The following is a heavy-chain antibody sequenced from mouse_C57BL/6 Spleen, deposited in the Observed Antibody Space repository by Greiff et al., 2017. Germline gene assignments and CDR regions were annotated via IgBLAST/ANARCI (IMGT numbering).Heavy chain of an antibody. Sequence: VQLQQSGAELVMPGASVKLSCKASGYTFTSYWMHWVKQRPGQGLEWIGEIDPSDSYTNYNQKFKGKSTLTVDKSSSTAYMQLSSLTSEDSAVYYCARHYGSSWGFAYWDQGTLVTVSA. CDR3: ARHYGSSWGFAY. D-gene: IGHD1-1*01. CDR2: IDPSDSYT. V-gene: IGHV1-69*01. CDR1: GYTFTSYW. J-gene: IGHJ3*01.